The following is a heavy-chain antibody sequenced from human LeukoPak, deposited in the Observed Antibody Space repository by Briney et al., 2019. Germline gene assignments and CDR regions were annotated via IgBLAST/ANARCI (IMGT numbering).Heavy chain of an antibody. CDR3: AKGSLAMALDY. CDR1: GFTFGDYA. V-gene: IGHV3-7*03. D-gene: IGHD5-18*01. CDR2: IKQDGSKK. Sequence: GGSLRLSCTASGFTFGDYAMSWVRQAPGKGLEWVANIKQDGSKKHYVDSVKGRFTISRDNAKNSLYLQMNSLRAEDMALYYCAKGSLAMALDYWGQGTLVTVSS. J-gene: IGHJ4*02.